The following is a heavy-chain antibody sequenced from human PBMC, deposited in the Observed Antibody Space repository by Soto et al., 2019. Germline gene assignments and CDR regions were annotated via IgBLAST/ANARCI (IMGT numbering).Heavy chain of an antibody. CDR3: ARVGSYCSSDSCSSYNWFDP. CDR1: GYTFINYY. CDR2: INPSGGST. V-gene: IGHV1-46*01. D-gene: IGHD2-2*01. J-gene: IGHJ5*02. Sequence: ASVKVSCKASGYTFINYYMHWVRQAPGQGLGWMGIINPSGGSTNYAQKFQGRVTMTRDTSTSTVYMELSSLKSEDTAVYYCARVGSYCSSDSCSSYNWFDPWGQGTLVTVSS.